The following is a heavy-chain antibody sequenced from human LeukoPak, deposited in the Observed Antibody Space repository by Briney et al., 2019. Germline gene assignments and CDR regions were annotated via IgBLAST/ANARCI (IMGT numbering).Heavy chain of an antibody. CDR3: ARDRGPGSYYPLDY. Sequence: PSETLSLTCTVSGGSISSYYWSWNRQPAGKGLEWIGRIYTSGSTNYNPSLKSRVTMSVDTSKNQFSLKLSSVTAADTAVYYCARDRGPGSYYPLDYWGQGTLVTVSS. J-gene: IGHJ4*02. CDR2: IYTSGST. D-gene: IGHD3-10*01. CDR1: GGSISSYY. V-gene: IGHV4-4*07.